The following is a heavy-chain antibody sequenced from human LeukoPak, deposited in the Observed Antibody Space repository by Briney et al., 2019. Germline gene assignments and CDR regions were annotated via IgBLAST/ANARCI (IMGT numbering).Heavy chain of an antibody. V-gene: IGHV4-59*01. Sequence: SSETLSLTCTVSGGSISSYYWSWIRQPPGKGLEWIGYIYYSGSTDYNPSLKSRVTISVDTSKNQFSLKLSSVTAADTAVYYCARSPGYGDFNYYFDYWGQGTLVTVSS. CDR2: IYYSGST. CDR3: ARSPGYGDFNYYFDY. CDR1: GGSISSYY. J-gene: IGHJ4*02. D-gene: IGHD4-17*01.